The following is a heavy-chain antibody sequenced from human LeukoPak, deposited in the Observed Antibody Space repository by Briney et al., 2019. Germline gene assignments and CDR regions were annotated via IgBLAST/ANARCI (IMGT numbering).Heavy chain of an antibody. CDR1: GGSISSYY. D-gene: IGHD2-2*02. CDR3: ARARYCSSTSCYMRMYYYYYMDV. Sequence: SETLSLTCTVSGGSISSYYWSWIRQPPGKGLEWIGYIYYSGSTNYNPSLKSRVTISVDTSKNQFSLKLSSVTAADTAVYYCARARYCSSTSCYMRMYYYYYMDVWGKGTTVTVSS. CDR2: IYYSGST. V-gene: IGHV4-59*01. J-gene: IGHJ6*03.